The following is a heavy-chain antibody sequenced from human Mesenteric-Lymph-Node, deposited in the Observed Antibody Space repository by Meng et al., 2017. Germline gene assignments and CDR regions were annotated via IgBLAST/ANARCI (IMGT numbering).Heavy chain of an antibody. CDR2: IYTSGST. CDR1: GGSISSGSYN. CDR3: ARGLGAAAGNGIDY. V-gene: IGHV4-61*02. J-gene: IGHJ4*02. Sequence: SETLSLTCTVPGGSISSGSYNWNWIRQPAGKGLEWIGRIYTSGSTNYNPSLKSRVTISVDTSKNQLSLKLSSLTAADTAVYYCARGLGAAAGNGIDYWGQGTLVTVSS. D-gene: IGHD6-13*01.